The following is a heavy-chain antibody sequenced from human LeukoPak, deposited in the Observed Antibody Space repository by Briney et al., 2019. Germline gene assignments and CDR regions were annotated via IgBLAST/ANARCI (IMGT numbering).Heavy chain of an antibody. CDR2: IKTDGRST. V-gene: IGHV3-74*01. CDR1: GFTFSDYW. D-gene: IGHD6-19*01. J-gene: IGHJ4*02. CDR3: ARGRIGGWTDY. Sequence: PGGSLRLSCAASGFTFSDYWMHWVRQAPGKGLVRVSRIKTDGRSTNYADSVKGRFTISRDNAKNTLYLQMNSLRAEDTAVYYCARGRIGGWTDYWGQGTLVTVSS.